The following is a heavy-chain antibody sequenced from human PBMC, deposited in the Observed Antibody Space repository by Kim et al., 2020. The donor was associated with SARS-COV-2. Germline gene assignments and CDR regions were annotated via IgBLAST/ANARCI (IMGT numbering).Heavy chain of an antibody. J-gene: IGHJ4*02. Sequence: SETLSLTCTVSGYSISSGYYWGWIRQPPGKGLEWIGSIYHSGSTYYNPSLKSRVTISVDTSKNQFSLKLSSVTAADTAVYYCARAPPKWLAPPMASDYWGQGTLVTVSS. V-gene: IGHV4-38-2*02. CDR3: ARAPPKWLAPPMASDY. CDR2: IYHSGST. D-gene: IGHD6-19*01. CDR1: GYSISSGYY.